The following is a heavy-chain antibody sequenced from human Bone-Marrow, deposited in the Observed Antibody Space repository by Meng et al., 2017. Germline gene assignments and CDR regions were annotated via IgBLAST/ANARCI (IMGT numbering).Heavy chain of an antibody. Sequence: ASVKVSCKASGYTFISYGISWVRQAPGQGLEWMGWISAYTGNTNYAQKLQGRVTMTTDTSTSTAYMELSSLRSEDTAVYYCARGMILRAVAGIGLTPQSAYYFDYWGQGTLVTVSS. CDR2: ISAYTGNT. V-gene: IGHV1-18*01. D-gene: IGHD6-19*01. CDR3: ARGMILRAVAGIGLTPQSAYYFDY. J-gene: IGHJ4*02. CDR1: GYTFISYG.